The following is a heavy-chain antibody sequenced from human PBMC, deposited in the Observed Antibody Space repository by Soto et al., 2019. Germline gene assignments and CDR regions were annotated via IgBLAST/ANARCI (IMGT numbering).Heavy chain of an antibody. Sequence: SVKVFGKASGFTFTSAAVQWVRQARGQRLEWRGWIVVGSGNTNYAQKFQERVTITRDMSTSTAYMELSSLRSEDTAVYYCGADTRCPGDYYYGMAVWGQGTTVPVSS. CDR2: IVVGSGNT. CDR3: GADTRCPGDYYYGMAV. J-gene: IGHJ6*02. V-gene: IGHV1-58*01. CDR1: GFTFTSAA. D-gene: IGHD4-17*01.